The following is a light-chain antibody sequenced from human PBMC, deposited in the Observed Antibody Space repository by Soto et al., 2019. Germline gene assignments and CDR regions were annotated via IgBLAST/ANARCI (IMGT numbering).Light chain of an antibody. J-gene: IGKJ1*01. Sequence: DIQMTQSPSTLSASVGDRVTITCWASQSISSWLAWYQQKPGKAPKLLIYAASDLQRGVPSRFSGSGSGTDFALTISSLQPEDFATYFCQQSYSPTATFGLGTKVDIK. CDR1: QSISSW. CDR2: AAS. CDR3: QQSYSPTAT. V-gene: IGKV1-39*01.